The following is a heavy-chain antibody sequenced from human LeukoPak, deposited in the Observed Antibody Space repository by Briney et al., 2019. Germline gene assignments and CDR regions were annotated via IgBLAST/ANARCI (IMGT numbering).Heavy chain of an antibody. CDR3: ARDRSYYDSGSHQGFDD. V-gene: IGHV3-23*01. Sequence: PGGSLRLSCVASGFTVSSNYMSWVRQAPGKGLEWVSAISGSGGSTYYADSVKGRFTISRDNSKNTLYLQMNSLRADDTAVYYCARDRSYYDSGSHQGFDDWGQGTLVTVSS. CDR1: GFTVSSNY. CDR2: ISGSGGST. D-gene: IGHD3-10*01. J-gene: IGHJ4*02.